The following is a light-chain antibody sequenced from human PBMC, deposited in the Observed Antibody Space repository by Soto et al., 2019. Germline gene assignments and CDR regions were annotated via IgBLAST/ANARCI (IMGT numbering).Light chain of an antibody. J-gene: IGKJ1*01. CDR2: AAS. Sequence: DIQMTQSPSSLSASVGDRVTITCRASQPVGTFLNWYQQRPGRAPNLLIYAASNLPTGVPSRFRGSWSGTDFTLTINSMQPEDFGTYYCQQSYSIRSWTFGQGTKV. CDR1: QPVGTF. V-gene: IGKV1-39*01. CDR3: QQSYSIRSWT.